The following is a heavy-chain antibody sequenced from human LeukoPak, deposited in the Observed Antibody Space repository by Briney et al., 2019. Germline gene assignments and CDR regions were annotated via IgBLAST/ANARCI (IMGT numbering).Heavy chain of an antibody. J-gene: IGHJ4*02. V-gene: IGHV3-7*03. CDR2: IKQDGSEK. CDR1: GFTFSSYW. Sequence: PGGSLRLSCAASGFTFSSYWMSWVRQAPGKGLEWVANIKQDGSEKYYVDSVKGRFTISRDNAKNSLYLQMNSLRAEDTAVYYCARSLTMVRGVRGGYFDYWGQGTLVTVSS. CDR3: ARSLTMVRGVRGGYFDY. D-gene: IGHD3-10*01.